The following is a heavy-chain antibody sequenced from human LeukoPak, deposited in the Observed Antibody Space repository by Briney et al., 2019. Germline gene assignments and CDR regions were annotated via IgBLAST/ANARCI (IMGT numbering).Heavy chain of an antibody. CDR2: INPSGGST. D-gene: IGHD3-10*01. CDR3: ARDYGSGSYLKSY. CDR1: GYTFTSYY. J-gene: IGHJ4*02. Sequence: ASVKVSCKASGYTFTSYYMHWVRQAPGQGLEWMGIINPSGGSTSYAQKFQGRVTITADESTSTAYMELSSLRSEDTAVYYCARDYGSGSYLKSYWGQGTLVTVSS. V-gene: IGHV1-46*01.